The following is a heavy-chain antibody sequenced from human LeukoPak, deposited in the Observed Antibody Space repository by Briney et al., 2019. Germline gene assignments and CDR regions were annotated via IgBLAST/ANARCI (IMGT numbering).Heavy chain of an antibody. D-gene: IGHD2-15*01. CDR3: GRDGGLSIDY. CDR1: GFTFSSYG. J-gene: IGHJ4*02. CDR2: IWYDGSKR. Sequence: GRSLRLSCAASGFTFSSYGMHWVRQAPGKGLEWVAVIWYDGSKRYYADSVMGRFTISRDIAKNTLYLQMNSLRADDTAVYYCGRDGGLSIDYWGQGALVTVSS. V-gene: IGHV3-33*01.